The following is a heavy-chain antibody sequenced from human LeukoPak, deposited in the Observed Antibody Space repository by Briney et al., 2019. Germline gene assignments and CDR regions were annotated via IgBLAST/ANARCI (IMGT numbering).Heavy chain of an antibody. CDR3: ARTTVTTPPSGWFDP. V-gene: IGHV4-59*08. D-gene: IGHD4-17*01. Sequence: MPSETLSLTCTVSGGSISSYYWSWIRQPPGKGLEWIGYVYYSGSTNYNPSLKSRVTISVDTSKNQFSLKLSSVTAADTAVYYCARTTVTTPPSGWFDPWGQGTLVTVSS. CDR1: GGSISSYY. J-gene: IGHJ5*02. CDR2: VYYSGST.